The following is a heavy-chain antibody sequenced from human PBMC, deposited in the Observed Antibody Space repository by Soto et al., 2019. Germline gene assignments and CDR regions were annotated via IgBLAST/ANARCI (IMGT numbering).Heavy chain of an antibody. V-gene: IGHV4-34*01. J-gene: IGHJ6*02. D-gene: IGHD3-3*01. CDR3: ASSYYDFWSGSLFYGMDV. CDR2: INHSGST. Sequence: SETLSLTCAVYGGSFSGYYWSWIRQPPGKGLEWIGEINHSGSTNYNPSLKSRVTISVDTSKNQFSLKLSSVTAADTAVYYCASSYYDFWSGSLFYGMDVWGQGTTVTVS. CDR1: GGSFSGYY.